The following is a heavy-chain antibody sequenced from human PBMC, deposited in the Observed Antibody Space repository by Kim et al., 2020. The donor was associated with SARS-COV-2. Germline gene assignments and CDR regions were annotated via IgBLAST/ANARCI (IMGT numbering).Heavy chain of an antibody. CDR2: IYYSGST. D-gene: IGHD5-12*01. Sequence: SETLSLTCTVSGGSISSYYWSWIRQPPGKGLEWSGYIYYSGSTNYNPPLKSRVTISVDTSKNQFSLKLSSVTAADTAVYYCARSTVEMATTSSPFDYWGQGTLLTGFS. J-gene: IGHJ4*02. CDR1: GGSISSYY. CDR3: ARSTVEMATTSSPFDY. V-gene: IGHV4-59*08.